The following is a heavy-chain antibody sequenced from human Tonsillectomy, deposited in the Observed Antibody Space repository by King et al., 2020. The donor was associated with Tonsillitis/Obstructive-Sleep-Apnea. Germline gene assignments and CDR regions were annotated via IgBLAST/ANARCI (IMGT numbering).Heavy chain of an antibody. CDR3: ARTMVLGVIILPDY. D-gene: IGHD3-10*01. CDR2: ISDDGGNK. CDR1: GFTFSGYA. V-gene: IGHV3-30*01. Sequence: VQLVESGGGVVQPGRSLRLSCAASGFTFSGYAMHWVRQAPAKGLEWVAVISDDGGNKFYADSVKGRFTISRDTFKNTLYLQMNSLRAEDTALYYCARTMVLGVIILPDYWGQGTLVTVSS. J-gene: IGHJ4*02.